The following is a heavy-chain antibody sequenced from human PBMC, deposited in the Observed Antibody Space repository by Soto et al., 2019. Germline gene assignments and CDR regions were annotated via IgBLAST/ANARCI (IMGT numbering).Heavy chain of an antibody. J-gene: IGHJ3*02. CDR1: GFTVSSNY. V-gene: IGHV3-53*04. Sequence: EVQLVESGGGLVQPGGSLRLSCAASGFTVSSNYMSWVRQAPGKGLEWVSVIFTGGCTYYADSVKGRFTISRHSSKNTVYLQMNSLRAEDTAVYYCARDRYSSGWLDAFDIWGQGTMVTVSS. D-gene: IGHD6-19*01. CDR3: ARDRYSSGWLDAFDI. CDR2: IFTGGCT.